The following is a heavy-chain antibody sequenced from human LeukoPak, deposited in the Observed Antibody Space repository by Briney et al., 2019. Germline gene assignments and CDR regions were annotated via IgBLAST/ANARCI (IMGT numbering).Heavy chain of an antibody. CDR2: VHNSGST. V-gene: IGHV4-59*03. CDR1: GGSFSNYF. D-gene: IGHD3-16*01. Sequence: SETLSLTCTVSGGSFSNYFRGWIRQPPGRGLEWIGYVHNSGSTTYNPSLKSRGTIVLDTSRNQFSLRLSSVTAADTAVYCTQGAGWLIDYWGQGILVSVSS. CDR3: QGAGWLIDY. J-gene: IGHJ4*02.